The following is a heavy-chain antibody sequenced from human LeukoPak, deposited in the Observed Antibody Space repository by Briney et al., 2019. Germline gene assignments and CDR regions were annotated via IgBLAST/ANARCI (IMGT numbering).Heavy chain of an antibody. CDR1: GFTFSSYS. D-gene: IGHD3-22*01. CDR3: AYYDSSGYYYGGGY. Sequence: KAGGSQRLSCAASGFTFSSYSMNWVRQAPGKGLEWVSSISSSSSYIYYAGSVKGRFTISRDNAKNSLYLQMNSLRAEDTAVYYCAYYDSSGYYYGGGYWGQGTLVTVSS. J-gene: IGHJ4*02. CDR2: ISSSSSYI. V-gene: IGHV3-21*01.